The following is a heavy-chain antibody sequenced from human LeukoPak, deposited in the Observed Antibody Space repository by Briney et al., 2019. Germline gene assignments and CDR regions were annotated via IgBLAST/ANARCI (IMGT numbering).Heavy chain of an antibody. CDR1: GYTFTSYD. V-gene: IGHV1-8*01. D-gene: IGHD3-16*01. CDR2: MNPNSGNT. CDR3: ARGRGGSPTTNFDY. Sequence: ASVKISCKASGYTFTSYDINWVRQATGQGLEWMGWMNPNSGNTGYAQKFQGRVTMTRNTSISTAYMELSSLRSEDTAVYYCARGRGGSPTTNFDYWGQGTLVTVSS. J-gene: IGHJ4*02.